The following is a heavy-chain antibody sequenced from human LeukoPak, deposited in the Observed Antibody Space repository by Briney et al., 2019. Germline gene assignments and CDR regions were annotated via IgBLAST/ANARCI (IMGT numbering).Heavy chain of an antibody. CDR2: ISGSGGST. Sequence: PGGSLRLSCAASGFTFSSYAMSWVRQAPGKGLEWVSAISGSGGSTYYADSVKGRFTISRDNSKNTLHLQMNSLRAEDTAVYYCAKSRAGATAYYFDYWGQGTLVTVSS. V-gene: IGHV3-23*01. CDR1: GFTFSSYA. CDR3: AKSRAGATAYYFDY. J-gene: IGHJ4*02. D-gene: IGHD1-26*01.